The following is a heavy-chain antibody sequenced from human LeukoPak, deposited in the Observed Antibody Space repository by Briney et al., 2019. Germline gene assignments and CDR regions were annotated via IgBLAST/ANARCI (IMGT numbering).Heavy chain of an antibody. CDR3: ARAQGGSSGYFALRY. Sequence: ASVKVSCKVSGYTLTELSMHWVRQAPGQGLEWMGWISAYNGNTNYAQKLQGRVPMTTDTSTSTAYMELRSLRSDDTAVYYCARAQGGSSGYFALRYWGQGTLVTVSS. D-gene: IGHD3-22*01. CDR2: ISAYNGNT. CDR1: GYTLTELS. V-gene: IGHV1-18*01. J-gene: IGHJ4*02.